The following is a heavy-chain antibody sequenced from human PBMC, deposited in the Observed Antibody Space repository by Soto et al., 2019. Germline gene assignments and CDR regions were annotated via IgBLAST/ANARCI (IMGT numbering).Heavy chain of an antibody. D-gene: IGHD2-2*01. CDR1: GGSFSGYY. Sequence: SETLSLTCAVYGGSFSGYYWSWIRQPPGKGLEWIGEINHSGSTNYNPSLKSRVTISVDTSKNQFSLKLSSVTAADTAVYYCARRGVVVPAASYYYYYGMDVWGQGSTVTVSS. V-gene: IGHV4-34*01. J-gene: IGHJ6*02. CDR2: INHSGST. CDR3: ARRGVVVPAASYYYYYGMDV.